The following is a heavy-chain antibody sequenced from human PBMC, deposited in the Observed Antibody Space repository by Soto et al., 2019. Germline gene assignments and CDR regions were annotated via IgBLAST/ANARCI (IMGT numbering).Heavy chain of an antibody. V-gene: IGHV3-23*01. CDR3: AGRDGGWLPDCSDY. J-gene: IGHJ4*02. CDR1: GVTFXNYA. CDR2: ISGGGDST. D-gene: IGHD3-22*01. Sequence: PGGSLRLSCAASGVTFXNYAMSWVRQAPGKGLEWVSSISGGGDSTYYAYSVKGRFTISRDNSKNTLYLQLNTLRTEDTAVDYCAGRDGGWLPDCSDYGGQGSLVIVSA.